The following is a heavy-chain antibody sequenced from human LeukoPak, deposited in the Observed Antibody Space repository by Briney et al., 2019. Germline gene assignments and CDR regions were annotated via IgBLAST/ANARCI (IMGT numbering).Heavy chain of an antibody. CDR3: ARGSSSYYYYGMDV. V-gene: IGHV1-69*04. Sequence: GASVKVSCKASGGTFSSYAISWVRQAPGQGLEWMGRIIPILGIANYAQKFQGRVTITADKSTSTAYMELSSLRSEDTAVYYCARGSSSYYYYGMDVWGQGTTVTVSS. D-gene: IGHD6-6*01. J-gene: IGHJ6*02. CDR2: IIPILGIA. CDR1: GGTFSSYA.